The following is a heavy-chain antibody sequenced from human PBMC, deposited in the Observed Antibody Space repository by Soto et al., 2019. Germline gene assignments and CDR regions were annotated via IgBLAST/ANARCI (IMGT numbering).Heavy chain of an antibody. CDR2: IYYSGST. CDR1: GGSISSYY. Sequence: QVQLQESGPGLVKPSETLSLTCTVSGGSISSYYWSWIRQPPGKGLEWIGYIYYSGSTNYNPSLKSRVTISVDTSKNQSSLKLSSVTAADTAVYYCARRYGANFDYWGQGTLVTVSS. V-gene: IGHV4-59*08. J-gene: IGHJ4*02. CDR3: ARRYGANFDY. D-gene: IGHD4-17*01.